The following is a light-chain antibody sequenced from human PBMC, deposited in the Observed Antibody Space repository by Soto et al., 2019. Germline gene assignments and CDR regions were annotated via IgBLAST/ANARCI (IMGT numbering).Light chain of an antibody. J-gene: IGKJ1*01. CDR2: DAS. CDR1: QRISRW. V-gene: IGKV1-5*01. CDR3: QQYNSYSA. Sequence: DIQMTQSPSTLSASVGDRVTITCRASQRISRWLAWYQQQQGKAPKVLIYDASSLESGVPSRFSGSGSGTESTLTISSLQPDDFATYYCQQYNSYSAFGQGTKVEIK.